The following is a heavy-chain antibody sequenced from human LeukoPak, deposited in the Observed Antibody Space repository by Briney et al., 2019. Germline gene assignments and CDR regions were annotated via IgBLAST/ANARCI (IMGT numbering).Heavy chain of an antibody. J-gene: IGHJ4*03. V-gene: IGHV3-30*04. Sequence: SLRLSCAASGFNFKTYSMHWVRQAPGKGLEWVAVITYDGSNKYYADSVKGRVTISRDNSKKTLYLQMDNLIGEDTAVYYCAREDRYGAPYYLDYWGHGILVTFSS. CDR3: AREDRYGAPYYLDY. D-gene: IGHD4/OR15-4a*01. CDR2: ITYDGSNK. CDR1: GFNFKTYS.